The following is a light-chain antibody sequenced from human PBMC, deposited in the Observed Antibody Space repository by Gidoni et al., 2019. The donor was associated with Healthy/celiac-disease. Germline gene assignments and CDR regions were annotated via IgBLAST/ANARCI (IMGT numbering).Light chain of an antibody. CDR3: QQSYSTPYT. CDR2: AAP. Sequence: DIQMTQSPSSLSASVGDRVTIPCRASQSISSYLNCYQQKPGKAPKLLIYAAPSLQSGVPSRFSGSGSGTDFTLTISSLQPEDFGTYYCQQSYSTPYTFGQGTKLEIK. V-gene: IGKV1-39*01. CDR1: QSISSY. J-gene: IGKJ2*01.